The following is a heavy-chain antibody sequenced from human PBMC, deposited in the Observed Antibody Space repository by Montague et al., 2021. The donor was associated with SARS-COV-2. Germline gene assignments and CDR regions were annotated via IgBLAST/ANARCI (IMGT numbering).Heavy chain of an antibody. CDR3: ARWDPQTLTVISLRGKSANAX. V-gene: IGHV4-34*01. J-gene: IGHJ4*02. Sequence: SETLSLTCAVYGESFSGFFWSWIRQPPGKGLEWIAEINDRGVTNYNYNPSLGSRVTISADTSKNQFSLKLRSVAAADTAVYYCARWDPQTLTVISLRGKSANAXWGQGTLVTVSS. CDR2: INDRGVTNY. D-gene: IGHD4-11*01. CDR1: GESFSGFF.